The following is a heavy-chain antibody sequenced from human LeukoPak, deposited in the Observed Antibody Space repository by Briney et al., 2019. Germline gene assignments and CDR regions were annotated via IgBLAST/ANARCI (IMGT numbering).Heavy chain of an antibody. V-gene: IGHV1-8*01. CDR3: ARDGWYSSSWYFGSYYYYYMDV. CDR1: GYTFTSYD. Sequence: ASVKVSCKASGYTFTSYDINWVRQATGQGLEWMGWMNPNSGNTGYAQKFQGRVTMTRNTSISTAYMELSSLRSEDTAVYYCARDGWYSSSWYFGSYYYYYMDVWGKGTTVTISS. J-gene: IGHJ6*03. D-gene: IGHD6-13*01. CDR2: MNPNSGNT.